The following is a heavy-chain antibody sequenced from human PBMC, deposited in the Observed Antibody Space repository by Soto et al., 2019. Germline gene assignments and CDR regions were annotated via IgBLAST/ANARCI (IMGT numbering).Heavy chain of an antibody. CDR2: IYNSGTT. CDR3: ALALGPTTGLDY. V-gene: IGHV4-31*02. Sequence: WAWIRQPPGKGLEWMGYIYNSGTTCYNPSLTSRLSISMDTSGNQFSLELRSVTAADTAVYYCALALGPTTGLDYWGQGTLVTVSS. J-gene: IGHJ4*02. D-gene: IGHD1-26*01.